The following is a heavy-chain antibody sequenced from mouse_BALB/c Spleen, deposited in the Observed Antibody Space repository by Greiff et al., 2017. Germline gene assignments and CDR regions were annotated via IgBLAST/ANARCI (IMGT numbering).Heavy chain of an antibody. J-gene: IGHJ2*01. CDR2: INPSTGYT. CDR1: GYTFTSYW. Sequence: QVQLQQSGAELVKPGASVKMSCKASGYTFTSYWMHWVKQRPGQGLEWIGYINPSTGYTEYNQKFKDKATLTADTSSSTAYMQLSSLTSEDSAVYYCAGGTATVDYWGQGTTLTVSS. D-gene: IGHD1-2*01. V-gene: IGHV1-7*01. CDR3: AGGTATVDY.